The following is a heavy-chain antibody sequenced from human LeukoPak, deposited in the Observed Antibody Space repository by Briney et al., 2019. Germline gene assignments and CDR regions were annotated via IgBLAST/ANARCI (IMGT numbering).Heavy chain of an antibody. D-gene: IGHD3-10*01. CDR1: GFTFSSYG. CDR2: ISYDGSNK. V-gene: IGHV3-30*18. Sequence: GGSLRLSCAASGFTFSSYGMHWVRQAPGKGLEWEAVISYDGSNKYYADSVKGRFTISRDNSKNTLYLQMNSLRAEDTAVYYCAKDSGGGSGSYLWFDPWGQGTLVTASS. J-gene: IGHJ5*02. CDR3: AKDSGGGSGSYLWFDP.